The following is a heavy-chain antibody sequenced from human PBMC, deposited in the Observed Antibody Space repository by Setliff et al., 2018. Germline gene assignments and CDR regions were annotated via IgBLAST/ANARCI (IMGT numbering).Heavy chain of an antibody. V-gene: IGHV4-61*08. Sequence: PSETLSLTCTVSGGSISSGGYYWSWIRQHPGKELEWIGQIYTSWSTNYNPSLKSRVSISVDTSKNQFSLKLSSVTAADTAVYYCARGRNVAARLLDSWGQGARVTVSS. CDR2: IYTSWST. J-gene: IGHJ4*02. CDR1: GGSISSGGYY. CDR3: ARGRNVAARLLDS. D-gene: IGHD6-6*01.